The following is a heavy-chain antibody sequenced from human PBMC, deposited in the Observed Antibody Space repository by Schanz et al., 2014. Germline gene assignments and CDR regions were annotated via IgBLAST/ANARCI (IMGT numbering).Heavy chain of an antibody. CDR3: ARGVADSAVAHES. V-gene: IGHV3-74*01. CDR1: GFTFSSYW. D-gene: IGHD5-18*01. Sequence: EVQLVESGGELIQPGGSLRLSCEASGFTFSSYWMHWVRPAPGKGLEWVSRLNFDDTYTSYADPVKGRFTISRDNAKNTVYLQMTSLRVEDTAVYYCARGVADSAVAHESWGRGTLVTVSS. CDR2: LNFDDTYT. J-gene: IGHJ5*02.